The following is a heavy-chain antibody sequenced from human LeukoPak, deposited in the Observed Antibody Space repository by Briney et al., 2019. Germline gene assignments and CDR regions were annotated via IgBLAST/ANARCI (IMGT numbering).Heavy chain of an antibody. Sequence: AGSVKVSCKASGYTFTSYYMHWVRQAPGQGLEWMGIINPSGGSTSYAQKFQGRVTMTRDTSISTAYMELSRLRSDDTAVYYCARSIPAATLFDYWGQGTLVTVSS. CDR2: INPSGGST. CDR3: ARSIPAATLFDY. V-gene: IGHV1-46*01. CDR1: GYTFTSYY. J-gene: IGHJ4*02. D-gene: IGHD2-2*01.